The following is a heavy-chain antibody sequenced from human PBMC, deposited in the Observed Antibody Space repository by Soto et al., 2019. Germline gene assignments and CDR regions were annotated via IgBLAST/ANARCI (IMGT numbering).Heavy chain of an antibody. J-gene: IGHJ5*02. D-gene: IGHD6-13*01. Sequence: ASVKVSCKASGYTFTSYDINWVRQATGQGLEWMGWMNPNSGNTGYAQKFQGRVTMTRNTSISTAYMELSSLRSEDTAVYYCARGSKGSSWYAYWFDPWGQGTLVTGSS. V-gene: IGHV1-8*01. CDR3: ARGSKGSSWYAYWFDP. CDR1: GYTFTSYD. CDR2: MNPNSGNT.